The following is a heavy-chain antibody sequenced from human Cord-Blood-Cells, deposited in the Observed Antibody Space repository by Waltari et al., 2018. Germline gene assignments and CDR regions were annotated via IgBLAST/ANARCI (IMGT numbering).Heavy chain of an antibody. J-gene: IGHJ4*02. D-gene: IGHD3-10*01. V-gene: IGHV4-34*01. CDR3: ARGPITMVRGVIPYY. CDR2: INHSGST. Sequence: QVQLQQWGAGLLKPSETLSLTCAVHGGSFSGYYWSWIRQPPGKGLEWIGEINHSGSTNYNPSLKSRVTISVDTSKNQFSLKLSSVTAADTAVYYCARGPITMVRGVIPYYWGQGTLVTVSS. CDR1: GGSFSGYY.